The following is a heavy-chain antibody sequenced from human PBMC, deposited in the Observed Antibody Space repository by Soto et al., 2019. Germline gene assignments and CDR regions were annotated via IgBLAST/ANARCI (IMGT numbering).Heavy chain of an antibody. Sequence: QVQLVQSGAEVKKPGASVKVSCKASGYTFSNYAITWVRQAPGQGLEWMGWINPYNDNTKYAQKFQGRVTMTTDTSTIAAHPQLRSVKSGDTPVYCYERLVVRANHQRHWFARWAQWSLLTASS. D-gene: IGHD1-26*01. V-gene: IGHV1-18*01. J-gene: IGHJ5*02. CDR3: ERLVVRANHQRHWFAR. CDR1: GYTFSNYA. CDR2: INPYNDNT.